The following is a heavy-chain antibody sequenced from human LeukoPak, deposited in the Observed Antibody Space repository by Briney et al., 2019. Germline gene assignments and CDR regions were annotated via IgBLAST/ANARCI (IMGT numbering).Heavy chain of an antibody. Sequence: GGSLRLSCAASGFTFSSSSMNWVRQAPGKGLEWVSSISSSSSYIYYADSVKGRFTISRDNAKNSLYLQMNSLRAEDTAVYYCAKGMYYDFWSAHDYWGQGTLVTVSS. D-gene: IGHD3-3*01. CDR2: ISSSSSYI. J-gene: IGHJ4*02. CDR3: AKGMYYDFWSAHDY. V-gene: IGHV3-21*01. CDR1: GFTFSSSS.